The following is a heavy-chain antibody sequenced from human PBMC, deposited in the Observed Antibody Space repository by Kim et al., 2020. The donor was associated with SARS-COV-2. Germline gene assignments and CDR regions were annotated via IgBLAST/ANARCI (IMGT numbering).Heavy chain of an antibody. J-gene: IGHJ6*02. D-gene: IGHD1-26*01. V-gene: IGHV3-7*03. Sequence: GGSLRLSCAASGFTFSSYWMSWVRQAPGKGLEWVANIKQDGSEKYYVDSVKGRFTISRDNAKNSLYLQMNSLRAEDTAVYYCAKYSGSYNTNYYYYYGMDVWGQGTTVTVSS. CDR1: GFTFSSYW. CDR2: IKQDGSEK. CDR3: AKYSGSYNTNYYYYYGMDV.